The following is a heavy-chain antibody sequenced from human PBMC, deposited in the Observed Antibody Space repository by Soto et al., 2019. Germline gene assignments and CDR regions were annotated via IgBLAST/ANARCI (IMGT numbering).Heavy chain of an antibody. Sequence: QVQLVQSGSEVKKPGASVKVSCKASGYTFTNYGMSWVRQVPGQGLEWMGWISAYNGNTNHAQNFQGRVTMTTDTSTNTAYMELRSLRSDDTAVYYCARCYCSVGSCYSCWHFDLWGRGALVTVSS. J-gene: IGHJ2*01. D-gene: IGHD2-15*01. CDR3: ARCYCSVGSCYSCWHFDL. CDR1: GYTFTNYG. CDR2: ISAYNGNT. V-gene: IGHV1-18*01.